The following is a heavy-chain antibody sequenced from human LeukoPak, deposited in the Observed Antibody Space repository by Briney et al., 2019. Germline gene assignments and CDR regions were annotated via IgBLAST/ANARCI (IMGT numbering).Heavy chain of an antibody. D-gene: IGHD1-26*01. CDR1: GGTFSSYA. V-gene: IGHV1-69*04. CDR3: ATDLGVGATLFDY. Sequence: SVKVSCKASGGTFSSYAISWVRQAPGQGLEWMGRIIPILGIANYAQKFQGRVTITADESTSTAYMELSSLRSEDTAVYYCATDLGVGATLFDYWGQGTLVTVSS. J-gene: IGHJ4*02. CDR2: IIPILGIA.